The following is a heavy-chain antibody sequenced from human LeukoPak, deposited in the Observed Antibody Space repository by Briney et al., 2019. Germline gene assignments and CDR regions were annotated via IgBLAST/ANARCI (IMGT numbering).Heavy chain of an antibody. Sequence: GGSLRLSCAASEFTFSNAYMSWVRQAPGKGLEWVSAISGSGGSTYYADSVKGRFTISRDNSKNTLYLQMNSLRAEDTAVYYCAKDQGAARRSYGMDVWGQGTTVTVSS. J-gene: IGHJ6*02. D-gene: IGHD6-6*01. CDR3: AKDQGAARRSYGMDV. CDR1: EFTFSNAY. CDR2: ISGSGGST. V-gene: IGHV3-23*01.